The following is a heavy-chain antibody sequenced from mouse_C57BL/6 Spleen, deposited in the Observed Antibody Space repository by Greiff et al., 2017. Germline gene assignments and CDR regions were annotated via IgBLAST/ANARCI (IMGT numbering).Heavy chain of an antibody. D-gene: IGHD4-1*01. CDR1: GFSLTSYA. J-gene: IGHJ1*03. V-gene: IGHV2-9-1*01. CDR3: ASSSNWENWYFDV. CDR2: IWTGGGT. Sequence: VMLVESGPGLVAPSQSLSITCTVSGFSLTSYAISWVRQPPGKGLEWLGVIWTGGGTNYNSALKSRLSISKDNSKCQVFLKMNSLQTDDTARYYCASSSNWENWYFDVWGTGTTVTVSS.